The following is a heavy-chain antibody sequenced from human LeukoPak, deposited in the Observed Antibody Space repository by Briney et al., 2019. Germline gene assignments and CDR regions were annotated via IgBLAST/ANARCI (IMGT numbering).Heavy chain of an antibody. CDR1: GFTFDDYA. CDR2: ISWNSNSI. CDR3: AKGAPDYYGSGSYYNIDY. D-gene: IGHD3-10*01. J-gene: IGHJ4*02. V-gene: IGHV3-9*03. Sequence: GRSLRLSCAASGFTFDDYAMHWVRQGLGKGLEWVSGISWNSNSIGYADSVKGRFTISRDNAKNSLYLQMNSLRAEDMALYYCAKGAPDYYGSGSYYNIDYWGQGTLVTVSS.